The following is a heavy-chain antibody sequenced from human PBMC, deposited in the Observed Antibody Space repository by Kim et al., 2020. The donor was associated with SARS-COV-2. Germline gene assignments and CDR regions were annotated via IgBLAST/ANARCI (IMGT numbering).Heavy chain of an antibody. V-gene: IGHV3-64D*06. J-gene: IGHJ3*02. CDR1: GFTFSSYA. D-gene: IGHD6-6*01. CDR2: ISSNGGST. CDR3: VKGPYSSSPRLDI. Sequence: GGSLRLSCSASGFTFSSYAMHWVRQAPGKGLEYVSAISSNGGSTYYADSVKGRFTISRDNSKNTLYLQMSSLRAEDTAVYYCVKGPYSSSPRLDIWGQGTMVTVSS.